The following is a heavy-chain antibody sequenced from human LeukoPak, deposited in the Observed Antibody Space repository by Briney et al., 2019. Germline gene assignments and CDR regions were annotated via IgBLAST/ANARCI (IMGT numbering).Heavy chain of an antibody. CDR1: GFTFSSYA. Sequence: GGSLRLSCAAPGFTFSSYAMSWVRQAPGKGLEWVSAISGSGGSTYYADSVKGRFTISRDNSKNTLYLQMNSLRAEDTAVYYCAREQWLDPSNWFDPWGQGTLVTVSS. CDR2: ISGSGGST. D-gene: IGHD6-19*01. V-gene: IGHV3-23*01. J-gene: IGHJ5*02. CDR3: AREQWLDPSNWFDP.